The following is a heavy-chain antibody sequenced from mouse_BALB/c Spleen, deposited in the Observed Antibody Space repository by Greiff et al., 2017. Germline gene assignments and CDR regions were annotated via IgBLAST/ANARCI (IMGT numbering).Heavy chain of an antibody. Sequence: EVQLVESGPGLVKPSQSLSLTCTVTGYSITSDYAWNWIRQFPGNKLEWMGYISYSGSTSYNPSLKSRISITRDTSKNQFFLQLNSVTTEDTATYYCARNYYGNYFYAMDYWGQGTSVTVSS. CDR2: ISYSGST. D-gene: IGHD2-1*01. J-gene: IGHJ4*01. CDR1: GYSITSDYA. CDR3: ARNYYGNYFYAMDY. V-gene: IGHV3-2*02.